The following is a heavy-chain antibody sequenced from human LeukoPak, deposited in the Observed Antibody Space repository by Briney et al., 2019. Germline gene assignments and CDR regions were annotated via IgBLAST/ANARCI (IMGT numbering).Heavy chain of an antibody. CDR1: GFTFSSYA. CDR2: ISYDGSNK. V-gene: IGHV3-30-3*01. J-gene: IGHJ4*02. D-gene: IGHD5-24*01. Sequence: GGSLRLSCAASGFTFSSYAMHWVRQAPGKGLEWVAVISYDGSNKYYADSVKGRFTIPRDNSKNTLYLQMNSLRAEDTAVYYCASRDGYKDYWGQGTLVTVSS. CDR3: ASRDGYKDY.